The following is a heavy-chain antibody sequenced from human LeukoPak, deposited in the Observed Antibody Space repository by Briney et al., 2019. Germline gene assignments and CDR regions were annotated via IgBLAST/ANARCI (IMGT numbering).Heavy chain of an antibody. CDR2: ISGSGGST. CDR3: VWGVAGTRYFDY. J-gene: IGHJ4*02. V-gene: IGHV3-23*01. CDR1: GFTFSSYA. D-gene: IGHD6-19*01. Sequence: GGSLRLSCAASGFTFSSYAMSWVRQAPGKGLEWVSAISGSGGSTYYADSVKGRFTISRDNSKNTLYLQMNSLRAEDTAVYYCVWGVAGTRYFDYWGQGTLVTVSS.